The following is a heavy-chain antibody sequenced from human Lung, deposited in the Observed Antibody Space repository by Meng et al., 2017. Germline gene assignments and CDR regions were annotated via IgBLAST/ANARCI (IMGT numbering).Heavy chain of an antibody. D-gene: IGHD4-11*01. Sequence: QWLLQQCGEGLLKPSVTRSLPCVVSGGSFSDYSGSCIRQPPGKGLEWIGEINHSGSTNYNPSLESRATISVDTSQNNLSLKLSSVTAADSAVYYCARGPTTMAHDFDYWGQGTLVTVSS. CDR1: GGSFSDYS. CDR3: ARGPTTMAHDFDY. CDR2: INHSGST. J-gene: IGHJ4*02. V-gene: IGHV4-34*01.